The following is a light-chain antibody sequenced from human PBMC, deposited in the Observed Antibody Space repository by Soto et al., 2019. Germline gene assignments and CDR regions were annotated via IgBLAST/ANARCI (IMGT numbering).Light chain of an antibody. CDR3: QQASSFPLT. Sequence: EIVFTQSPGTLSLSPGERATLSCRASQSVSSSYLAWYQPKPGQAPRLFIYRTSNRETGIQERFSRSGAGTACTRTISRLEPEDSSTDYCQQASSFPLTFGGGTKVDIK. CDR2: RTS. CDR1: QSVSSSY. V-gene: IGKV3-20*01. J-gene: IGKJ4*01.